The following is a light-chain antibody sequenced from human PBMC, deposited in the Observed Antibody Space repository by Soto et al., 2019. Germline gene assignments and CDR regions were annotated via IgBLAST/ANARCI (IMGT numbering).Light chain of an antibody. Sequence: QSVLTQSPSASGTPGQRVTISCSEGSSNIGGNTVNWYQQLPGTAPKLLIYSNNQRPSGVPGRFSGSKSGTSASLAISGLQSEDEADYYCAAWDDSLNGYVFGTGTKVTVL. CDR1: SSNIGGNT. V-gene: IGLV1-44*01. J-gene: IGLJ1*01. CDR3: AAWDDSLNGYV. CDR2: SNN.